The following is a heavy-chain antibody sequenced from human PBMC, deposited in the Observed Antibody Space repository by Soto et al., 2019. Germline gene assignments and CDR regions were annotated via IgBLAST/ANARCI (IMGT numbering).Heavy chain of an antibody. D-gene: IGHD2-15*01. CDR2: IWYDGSNK. Sequence: GGSLRLSCAASGFTFSSYGMHWVRQAPGKGLEWVAVIWYDGSNKYYADSVKGRFTISRDNSKNTLYLQMNSLRAEDTAVYYCARELCSGGSCSIDYWGQGTLVTVSS. CDR3: ARELCSGGSCSIDY. J-gene: IGHJ4*02. V-gene: IGHV3-33*01. CDR1: GFTFSSYG.